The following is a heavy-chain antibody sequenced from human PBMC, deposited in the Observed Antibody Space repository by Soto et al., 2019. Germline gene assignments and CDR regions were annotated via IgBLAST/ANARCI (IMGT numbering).Heavy chain of an antibody. J-gene: IGHJ4*02. CDR2: IKSKTDGGTT. Sequence: GGSLRLSCAASGFTFSNAWMSWVRQAPGKGLEWVGRIKSKTDGGTTDYAAPVKGRFTISRDDSKNTLYLQMNSLKTEDTAVYYCTTHFDWTPKPLYWGQGTLVTVSS. D-gene: IGHD3-9*01. V-gene: IGHV3-15*01. CDR1: GFTFSNAW. CDR3: TTHFDWTPKPLY.